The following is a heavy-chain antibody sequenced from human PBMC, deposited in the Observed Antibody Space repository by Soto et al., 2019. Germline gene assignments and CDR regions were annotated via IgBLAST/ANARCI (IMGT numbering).Heavy chain of an antibody. J-gene: IGHJ6*03. CDR1: GYTFTSYG. CDR3: AREEALWFGELLPRYYMDV. V-gene: IGHV1-18*01. CDR2: ISAYNGNT. D-gene: IGHD3-10*01. Sequence: QVQLVQSGAEVKKPGASVKVSCKASGYTFTSYGISWVRQAPGQGLEWMGWISAYNGNTNYAQKLQGRVTMTTDTSTSTAYMELRSLRTDDTAVYYCAREEALWFGELLPRYYMDVWGKGTTVTVSS.